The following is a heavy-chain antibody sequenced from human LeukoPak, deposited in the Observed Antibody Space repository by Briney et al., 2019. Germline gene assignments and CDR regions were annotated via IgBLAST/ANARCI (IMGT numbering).Heavy chain of an antibody. Sequence: GGSLRLSCAASGFIFSTYAMSWVRQAPGKGLQWVSGISGSGGSTYYADSVKGRFTISRDNSKNTLYLQMNSLRAEDTAVYYCAKVVSRYFDYWGQGTLVTVSS. CDR1: GFIFSTYA. CDR2: ISGSGGST. CDR3: AKVVSRYFDY. J-gene: IGHJ4*02. V-gene: IGHV3-23*01.